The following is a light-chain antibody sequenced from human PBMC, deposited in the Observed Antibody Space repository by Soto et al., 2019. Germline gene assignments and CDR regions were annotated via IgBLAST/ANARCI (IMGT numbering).Light chain of an antibody. CDR2: EGS. Sequence: ALTQPASVSGSPGQSITISCTGTSADVGSYDLVSWYQQLPGKAPKLMIYEGSKRPSGVSYRFSGSKSGNTASLTVSGLQAEDEADYYCCSYAGSSTYVFGTGTKVTVL. V-gene: IGLV2-23*01. CDR1: SADVGSYDL. CDR3: CSYAGSSTYV. J-gene: IGLJ1*01.